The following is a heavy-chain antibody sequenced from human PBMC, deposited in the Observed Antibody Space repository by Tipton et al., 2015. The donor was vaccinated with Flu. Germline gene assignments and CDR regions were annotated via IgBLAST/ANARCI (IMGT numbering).Heavy chain of an antibody. J-gene: IGHJ4*02. D-gene: IGHD2-8*02. CDR1: GYTFGRYY. CDR2: FNPSNGGT. Sequence: QSGAEVKRPGASVRVSCKTSGYTFGRYYIHWLRRAPGQGLEWVGRFNPSNGGTNYAQKFHGRVTMTRDTTINTAHLELSGLRSTDRAVYYCARAQIFCSPICAARWCYEYWGQRALVTVPS. V-gene: IGHV1-2*06. CDR3: ARAQIFCSPICAARWCYEY.